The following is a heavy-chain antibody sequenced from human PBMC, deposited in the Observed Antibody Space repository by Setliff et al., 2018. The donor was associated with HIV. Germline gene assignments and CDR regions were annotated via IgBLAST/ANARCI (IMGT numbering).Heavy chain of an antibody. CDR3: TTGTRLVD. D-gene: IGHD2-21*01. Sequence: PGGSLRLSCAASGFTFSNYAMSWVRQAPGKGLEWVGHIKSKIDGETTDYAAPVKGRITISRDDSKNTLYLQMNSLKIEDTAVYYCTTGTRLVDWGQGALVTVSS. CDR1: GFTFSNYA. CDR2: IKSKIDGETT. J-gene: IGHJ4*02. V-gene: IGHV3-15*01.